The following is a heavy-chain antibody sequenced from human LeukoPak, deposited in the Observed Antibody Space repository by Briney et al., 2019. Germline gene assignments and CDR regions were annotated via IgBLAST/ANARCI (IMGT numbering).Heavy chain of an antibody. CDR3: ARRTYYYDSSGYYTHVFDY. Sequence: GESLKISCKGSGYSFSNYWIGWVRQMPGKGLEWMGIIYPGDSETRYSPSFQGQVTISADKSISTAYLQWSSLKASDTAMYYCARRTYYYDSSGYYTHVFDYWGQGTLVTVSS. V-gene: IGHV5-51*01. CDR2: IYPGDSET. D-gene: IGHD3-22*01. J-gene: IGHJ4*02. CDR1: GYSFSNYW.